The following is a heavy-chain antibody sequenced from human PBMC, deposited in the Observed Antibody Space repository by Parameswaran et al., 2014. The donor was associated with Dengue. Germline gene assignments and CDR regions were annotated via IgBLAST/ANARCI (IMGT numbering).Heavy chain of an antibody. V-gene: IGHV1-18*01. CDR3: AREGYYYDSSGYYFDY. J-gene: IGHJ4*02. Sequence: SWVRQAPGQGLEWMGWISTYSGNTNYAQKFQGRVTMTTDTSTSTAYMELRSLRSDDTAVYYCAREGYYYDSSGYYFDYWGQGNPGHRLL. D-gene: IGHD3-22*01. CDR2: ISTYSGNT.